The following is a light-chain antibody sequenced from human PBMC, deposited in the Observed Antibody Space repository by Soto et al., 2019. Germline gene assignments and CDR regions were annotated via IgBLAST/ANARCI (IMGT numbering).Light chain of an antibody. CDR3: LQDYTYPWT. V-gene: IGKV1-6*02. CDR2: GAS. J-gene: IGKJ1*01. CDR1: QTISTY. Sequence: IQMTHSPSPLSASVGDRVTITFRASQTISTYLNWYQQKPGKAPKLLIYGASSLQSGVPSRFSGSGSGTEFTLTITSVQPDDFATYYCLQDYTYPWTFGQGTKVDIK.